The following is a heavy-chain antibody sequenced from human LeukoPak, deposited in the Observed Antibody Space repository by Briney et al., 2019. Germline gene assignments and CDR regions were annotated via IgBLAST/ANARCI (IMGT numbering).Heavy chain of an antibody. J-gene: IGHJ6*03. Sequence: GGSLRLSCAASGFTFSNHGMNWVRQAPGKGLEWVSGISPSGDITYYADSVKGRFTISRDNSKNTLYLQMNSLRTEDTAVYYCARNRVRYMDVWGKGTTVTVSS. CDR1: GFTFSNHG. CDR2: ISPSGDIT. V-gene: IGHV3-23*01. CDR3: ARNRVRYMDV. D-gene: IGHD3-10*01.